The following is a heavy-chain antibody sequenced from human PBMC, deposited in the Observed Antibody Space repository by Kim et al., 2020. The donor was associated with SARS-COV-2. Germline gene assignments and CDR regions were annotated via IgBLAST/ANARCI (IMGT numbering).Heavy chain of an antibody. V-gene: IGHV4-34*01. CDR1: GGSFSGYY. J-gene: IGHJ4*02. Sequence: SETLSLTCAVYGGSFSGYYWSWIRQPPGKGLEWIGEINHSGSTNYNPSLKSRVTISVDTSTNQFSLKLSPVTAADTTVYYYARWELTREGAFDYWGQGTL. D-gene: IGHD1-26*01. CDR2: INHSGST. CDR3: ARWELTREGAFDY.